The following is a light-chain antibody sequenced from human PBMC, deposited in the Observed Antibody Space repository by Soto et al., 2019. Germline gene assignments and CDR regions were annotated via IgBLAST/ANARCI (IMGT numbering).Light chain of an antibody. CDR1: ESVRTS. CDR2: GAS. J-gene: IGKJ5*01. V-gene: IGKV3-11*01. CDR3: QQHNSWPT. Sequence: ETVLTQSSGTLSLSPGERATLSCRASESVRTSLAWYQQKPGQAPSLLIYGASKRATGIPARFSGSGSGTDFTLNISSLEPEDFAVYFCQQHNSWPTFGQGTRLEIK.